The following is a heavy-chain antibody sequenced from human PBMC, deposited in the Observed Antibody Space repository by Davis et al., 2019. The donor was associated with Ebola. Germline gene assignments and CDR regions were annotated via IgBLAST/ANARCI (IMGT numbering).Heavy chain of an antibody. J-gene: IGHJ5*01. CDR3: ARGEDNRGWTSGWWFDS. CDR2: IFLGDSDT. Sequence: GESLKISCKVSGDTTYYWIAWVRQIPGKGLEWMGIIFLGDSDTTYSPSFQGQVTISVDKSINTAYLRWSSLKASDTAVYFCARGEDNRGWTSGWWFDSWGQGTRVTVSS. V-gene: IGHV5-51*01. D-gene: IGHD6-19*01. CDR1: GDTTYYW.